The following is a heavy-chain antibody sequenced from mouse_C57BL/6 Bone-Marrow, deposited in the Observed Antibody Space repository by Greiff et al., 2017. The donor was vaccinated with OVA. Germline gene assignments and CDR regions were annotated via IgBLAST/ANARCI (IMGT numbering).Heavy chain of an antibody. D-gene: IGHD1-1*01. Sequence: VQLQESGAELMRPGASVKLSCKASGYTFTDYYINWVKQRPGQGLEWIARIYPGSGNTYSNEKFKGKATLTAEKSSSTAYMQLSSLTSEDSAVYFCARIYYYGNYAMDYWGQGTSVTVSS. CDR2: IYPGSGNT. J-gene: IGHJ4*01. CDR3: ARIYYYGNYAMDY. CDR1: GYTFTDYY. V-gene: IGHV1-76*01.